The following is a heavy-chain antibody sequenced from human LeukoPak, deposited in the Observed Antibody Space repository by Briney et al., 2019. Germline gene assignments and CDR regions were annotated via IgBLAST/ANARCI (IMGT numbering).Heavy chain of an antibody. CDR2: IYYSGST. J-gene: IGHJ5*02. D-gene: IGHD3-10*01. V-gene: IGHV4-39*01. Sequence: SETLSLTCTVSGGSISSSSYYWGWIRQPPGKGLEWIGSIYYSGSTYYNPSLKSRVTISVDTSKNQFSLKLSSVTAADTAVYYCARRGLPGSYLWFDPWGQGTLVTVSS. CDR1: GGSISSSSYY. CDR3: ARRGLPGSYLWFDP.